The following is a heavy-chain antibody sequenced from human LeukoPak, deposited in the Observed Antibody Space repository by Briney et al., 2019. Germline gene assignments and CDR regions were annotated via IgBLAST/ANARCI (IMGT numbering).Heavy chain of an antibody. CDR3: ARDYGAVSGSYYDY. CDR2: VKEDGSEK. D-gene: IGHD3-10*01. V-gene: IGHV3-7*01. J-gene: IGHJ4*02. Sequence: GGSLRLSCAASGFTFDDYAMHWVRQAPGKGLEWVANVKEDGSEKNYVDSVKGRFTISRDNAKNSVYLQMNSLSAEDTAVYYCARDYGAVSGSYYDYWGQGTLVTVSS. CDR1: GFTFDDYA.